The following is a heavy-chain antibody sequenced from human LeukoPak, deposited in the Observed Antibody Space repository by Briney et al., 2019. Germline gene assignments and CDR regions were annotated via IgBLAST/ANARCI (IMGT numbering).Heavy chain of an antibody. J-gene: IGHJ6*03. CDR3: ATDSGWSFYYYMDV. CDR1: GFTFSSYE. D-gene: IGHD6-19*01. CDR2: ISSSGSTI. V-gene: IGHV3-48*03. Sequence: GGSLRLSCAASGFTFSSYEMNWVRQAPGKGLEWVSYISSSGSTIYYADSVKGRFTISRDNSKNTLYLQMNSLRAEDTAVYYCATDSGWSFYYYMDVWGKGTTVTVSS.